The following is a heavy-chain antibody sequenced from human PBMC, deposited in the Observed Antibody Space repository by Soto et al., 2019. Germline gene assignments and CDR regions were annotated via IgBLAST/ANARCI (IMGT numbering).Heavy chain of an antibody. J-gene: IGHJ4*02. Sequence: SETLSLTCTVSGGSVSSSSDYWGWIRQPPGRGLEWIGSMFYGGSTYYNPSLKSRITTLVDTSKNKFSLKLTSVTAADTAVYYCARQTFFSYGEQFDFWGRGTLVTVSS. CDR2: MFYGGST. CDR3: ARQTFFSYGEQFDF. CDR1: GGSVSSSSDY. V-gene: IGHV4-39*01. D-gene: IGHD4-17*01.